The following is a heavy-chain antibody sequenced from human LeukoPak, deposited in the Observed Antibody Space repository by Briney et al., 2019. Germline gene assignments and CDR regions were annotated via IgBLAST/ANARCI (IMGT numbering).Heavy chain of an antibody. D-gene: IGHD3-3*01. CDR2: IYYSGST. Sequence: WVRQPPGKGLEWIGSIYYSGSTYYNPSLKSRVTISVDTSKNQFSLKLSSVTAADTAVYYCARSAWSGHYTHDYWGQGTLVTVSS. V-gene: IGHV4-39*01. CDR3: ARSAWSGHYTHDY. J-gene: IGHJ4*02.